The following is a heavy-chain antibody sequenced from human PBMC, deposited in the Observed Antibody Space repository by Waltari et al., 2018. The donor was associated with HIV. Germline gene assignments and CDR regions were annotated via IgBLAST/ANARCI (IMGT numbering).Heavy chain of an antibody. CDR3: TTVGGGTRDY. CDR2: IKSNTDGGTT. J-gene: IGHJ4*02. D-gene: IGHD3-16*01. V-gene: IGHV3-15*01. CDR1: GFTFSDAW. Sequence: EVLLVESGGGLGKPGGSLRLSCAASGFTFSDAWMGWVRQAPGKGLWWVGRIKSNTDGGTTDYAAPVKGRFTISMDDSKTTLYLEMNSLKTEDTAVYYCTTVGGGTRDYWGQGTLITVSS.